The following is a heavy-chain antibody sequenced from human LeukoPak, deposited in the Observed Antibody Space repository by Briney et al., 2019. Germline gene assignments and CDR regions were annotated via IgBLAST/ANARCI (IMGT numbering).Heavy chain of an antibody. CDR3: ARRSWSGYGQYYYYYMDV. D-gene: IGHD3-3*01. CDR1: GGYISSYY. CDR2: IYTSGST. Sequence: PSETLSLTCTVSGGYISSYYWSWIRQPPGKGLEWIGYIYTSGSTNYNPSLKSRVTISVDTSKNQFSLKLSSVTAADTAVYYCARRSWSGYGQYYYYYMDVWGKGTTVTVSS. J-gene: IGHJ6*03. V-gene: IGHV4-4*09.